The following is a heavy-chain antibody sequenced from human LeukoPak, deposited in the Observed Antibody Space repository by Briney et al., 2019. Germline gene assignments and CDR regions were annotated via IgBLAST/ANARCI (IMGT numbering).Heavy chain of an antibody. CDR1: GGSISSGDYY. J-gene: IGHJ4*02. D-gene: IGHD3-22*01. CDR2: IYYSGST. V-gene: IGHV4-30-4*08. Sequence: SQTLSLTCTVSGGSISSGDYYWSWVRQPPGTGLGWVGYIYYSGSTYYNPSLKSRVTISVDTSKNQFSLKLSSVTAADTAVYYCARDLSSGYYRYYFDYWGQGTLVTVSS. CDR3: ARDLSSGYYRYYFDY.